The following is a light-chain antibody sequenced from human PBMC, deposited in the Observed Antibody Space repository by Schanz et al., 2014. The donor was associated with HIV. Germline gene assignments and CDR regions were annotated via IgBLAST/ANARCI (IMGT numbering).Light chain of an antibody. Sequence: QSALTQPASVSGSPGQSITISCTGTSSDVGADNSVSWYQQYPGRAPRLLVYDVTYRPSGVSNRFSGSKSGNTASLTISGLQPEDEADYYCNSYSHSNTYVFGSGTKLTVL. J-gene: IGLJ1*01. CDR3: NSYSHSNTYV. CDR1: SSDVGADNS. V-gene: IGLV2-14*03. CDR2: DVT.